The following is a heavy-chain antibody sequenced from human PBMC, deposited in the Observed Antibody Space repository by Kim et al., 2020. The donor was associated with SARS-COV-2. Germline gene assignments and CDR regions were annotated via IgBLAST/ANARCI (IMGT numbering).Heavy chain of an antibody. D-gene: IGHD5-12*01. CDR3: ARDIVADY. J-gene: IGHJ4*02. Sequence: GSSPSYADSVKGRFTISRDNAKNTLYLQMNSLRAEDTAVYYCARDIVADYWGQGTLVTVSS. V-gene: IGHV3-74*01. CDR2: GSSP.